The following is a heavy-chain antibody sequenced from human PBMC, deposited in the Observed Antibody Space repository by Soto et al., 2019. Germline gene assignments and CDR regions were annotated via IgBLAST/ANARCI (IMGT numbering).Heavy chain of an antibody. J-gene: IGHJ3*02. V-gene: IGHV1-18*01. Sequence: HVPLVQSGAEVKKPGASLKVSCKASGYTFISYGVSWVRQAPGQGLEWLGWISPYNGNTNYAQKFQGRITMTTDTSKSTVYTDLRSLRTDDTAVYYCARDQTKWLTDAFDIWGKGTMVVVSS. CDR2: ISPYNGNT. CDR3: ARDQTKWLTDAFDI. CDR1: GYTFISYG. D-gene: IGHD5-12*01.